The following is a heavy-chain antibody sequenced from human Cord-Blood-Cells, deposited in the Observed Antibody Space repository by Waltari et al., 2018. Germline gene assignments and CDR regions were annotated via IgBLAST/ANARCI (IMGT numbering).Heavy chain of an antibody. CDR3: ARPDSYGTIDAYYFDY. D-gene: IGHD5-18*01. Sequence: QVQLQQWGAGLLKPSETLSLTCAVYGGSFSGYSWSWIRQPPGKGLEWIGEINHSGSTNYNPSLKSRVTISVDTSKNQFSLKLSSVTAADTAVYYCARPDSYGTIDAYYFDYWGQGTLVTVSS. J-gene: IGHJ4*02. CDR2: INHSGST. CDR1: GGSFSGYS. V-gene: IGHV4-34*01.